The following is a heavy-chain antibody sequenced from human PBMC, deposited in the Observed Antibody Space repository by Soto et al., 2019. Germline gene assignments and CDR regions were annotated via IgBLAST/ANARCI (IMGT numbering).Heavy chain of an antibody. CDR2: IWYDGSNK. D-gene: IGHD6-19*01. Sequence: QVQLVESGGGVVQPGRSLRLSCAASGFTFSSYGMHWVRQAPGKGLEWVAVIWYDGSNKYYADSVKGRFTISRDNSKKTLYLQMNSLRAEDTAVYYCARDMRGRIAVAGNHDAFDIWGQGTMVTVSS. V-gene: IGHV3-33*01. CDR3: ARDMRGRIAVAGNHDAFDI. J-gene: IGHJ3*02. CDR1: GFTFSSYG.